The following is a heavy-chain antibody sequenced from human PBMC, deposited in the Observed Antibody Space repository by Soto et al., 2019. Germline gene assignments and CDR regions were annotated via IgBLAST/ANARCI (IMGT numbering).Heavy chain of an antibody. CDR3: ARATGTTVSYYYYYMDV. CDR2: IYYSGST. J-gene: IGHJ6*03. V-gene: IGHV4-59*01. CDR1: GGSISSYY. D-gene: IGHD1-1*01. Sequence: PSETLSLTCTVSGGSISSYYWSWIRQPPGKGLEWIGYIYYSGSTNYNPSLKSRVTISVDTSKNQFSLKLSSVTAADTAVYYCARATGTTVSYYYYYMDVWGKGTTVTVS.